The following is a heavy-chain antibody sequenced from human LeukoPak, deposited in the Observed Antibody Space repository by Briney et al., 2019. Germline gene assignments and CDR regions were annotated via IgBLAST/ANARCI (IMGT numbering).Heavy chain of an antibody. V-gene: IGHV4-34*01. CDR3: ARARYYYGSGSYYVHAFDI. Sequence: SETLSLTXAVYGGSFSGYYWSWIRQPPGKGLEWIGEINHSGSTNYNPSLKSRVTISVDTSKNQCSLKLSSVTAADTAVYYCARARYYYGSGSYYVHAFDIWGQGTMVTVSS. D-gene: IGHD3-10*01. CDR2: INHSGST. CDR1: GGSFSGYY. J-gene: IGHJ3*02.